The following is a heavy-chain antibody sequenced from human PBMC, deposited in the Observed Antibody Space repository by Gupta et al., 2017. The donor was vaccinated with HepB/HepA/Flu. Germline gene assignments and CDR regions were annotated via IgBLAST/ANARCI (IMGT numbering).Heavy chain of an antibody. V-gene: IGHV1-8*03. CDR1: GYTFPSYD. J-gene: IGHJ6*03. CDR2: MTANSGNT. CDR3: ARATNRPPYYMDV. D-gene: IGHD1-14*01. Sequence: VQLVQSGAEVKKPGASVKVSCKASGYTFPSYDINCVRQATGQGLEWMGWMTANSGNTGYTQKYQGRVTITRNTSISTAYMELSSLRSEDTALYYSARATNRPPYYMDVLGKGTTVTVSS.